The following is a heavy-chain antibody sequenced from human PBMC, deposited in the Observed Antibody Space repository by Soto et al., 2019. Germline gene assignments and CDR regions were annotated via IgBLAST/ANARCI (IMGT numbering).Heavy chain of an antibody. CDR3: ARDVPLNYYDSTYSYYALDV. Sequence: GASVKVSCKASGGAFSGHAISWLRQAPGQGLEWMGQIIPFFKGTKYAQKFQGRLTITADDSTSTAYMDLSSLTSEDTAVYYCARDVPLNYYDSTYSYYALDVWGQGTTVTVSS. J-gene: IGHJ6*02. CDR2: IIPFFKGT. V-gene: IGHV1-69*13. CDR1: GGAFSGHA. D-gene: IGHD3-22*01.